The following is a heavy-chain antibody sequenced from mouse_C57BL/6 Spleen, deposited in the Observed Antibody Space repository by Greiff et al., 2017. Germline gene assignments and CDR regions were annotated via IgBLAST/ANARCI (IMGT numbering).Heavy chain of an antibody. J-gene: IGHJ2*01. CDR1: GYTFTSYW. CDR2: IYPGSGST. CDR3: AREYHYYGSSYEVDY. Sequence: QVQLQQPGAELVKPGASVKMSCKASGYTFTSYWITWVKQRPGQGLEWIGDIYPGSGSTNYNEKFKSKATLTVDTSSSTAYMQLNSLTSEDSAVYYCAREYHYYGSSYEVDYWGQGTTLTVSS. V-gene: IGHV1-55*01. D-gene: IGHD1-1*01.